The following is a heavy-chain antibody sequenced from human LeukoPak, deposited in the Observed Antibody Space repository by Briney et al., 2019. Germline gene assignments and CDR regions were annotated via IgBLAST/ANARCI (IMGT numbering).Heavy chain of an antibody. D-gene: IGHD6-19*01. CDR3: VRASSGWYGVDY. V-gene: IGHV4-59*01. Sequence: SSETLSLTCTVSGGSISSYYWSWIRQPPGKGLEWIGYIYYSGSTNYNPSLKSRVTISVDTSKNQFSLKLSSVTAADTAVYYCVRASSGWYGVDYWGQGTLVTVSS. CDR2: IYYSGST. CDR1: GGSISSYY. J-gene: IGHJ4*02.